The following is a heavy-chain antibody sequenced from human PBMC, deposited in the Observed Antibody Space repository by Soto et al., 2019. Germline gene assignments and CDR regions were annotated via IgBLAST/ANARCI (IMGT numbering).Heavy chain of an antibody. V-gene: IGHV4-31*03. CDR1: GVSISSGGYY. Sequence: TLSLTCTVSGVSISSGGYYWGWIRQHPGKGLEWIGNIYHSGRTYYNPSLKSRVIMSVDTSKNHFSLKLSSVTAADTAVYYCAGTVTMEYYFDYWGQGTLVTVSS. J-gene: IGHJ4*02. CDR2: IYHSGRT. CDR3: AGTVTMEYYFDY. D-gene: IGHD4-17*01.